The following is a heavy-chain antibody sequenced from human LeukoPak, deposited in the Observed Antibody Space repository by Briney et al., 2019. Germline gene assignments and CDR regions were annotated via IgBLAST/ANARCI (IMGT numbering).Heavy chain of an antibody. CDR3: ARTDSSGYPLFDY. V-gene: IGHV4-59*01. Sequence: SSETLSLTCTVSGGSISSYYWSWIRQPPGKGLEWIGYIYYSGSTNYNPSLKSRVTISVDTSKNQFSLKLSSVTAADTAVYYCARTDSSGYPLFDYCGQGTLVTVSS. CDR2: IYYSGST. J-gene: IGHJ4*02. D-gene: IGHD3-22*01. CDR1: GGSISSYY.